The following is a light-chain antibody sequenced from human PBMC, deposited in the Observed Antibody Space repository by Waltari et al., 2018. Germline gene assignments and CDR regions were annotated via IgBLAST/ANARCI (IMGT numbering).Light chain of an antibody. CDR3: QQRFTWPPFT. V-gene: IGKV3-11*01. J-gene: IGKJ4*01. CDR2: DAS. Sequence: IVVTQSPAALSLSPGARATLPCRASQTISTYLAWYQQKPGQAPRLLIYDASKRAPAIPVRFSGSGYGTDFTLTINSLEPEDFAVYYCQQRFTWPPFTFGGGTKIEIK. CDR1: QTISTY.